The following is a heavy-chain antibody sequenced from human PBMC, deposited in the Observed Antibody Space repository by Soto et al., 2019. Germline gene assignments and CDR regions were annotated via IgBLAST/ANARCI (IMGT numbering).Heavy chain of an antibody. CDR3: ARDFTDSSGPTLGMGV. D-gene: IGHD6-19*01. CDR2: IYYSGST. CDR1: GGSISSGGYY. J-gene: IGHJ6*02. Sequence: QVQLQESGPGLVKPSQTLSLTCTVSGGSISSGGYYWSWIRQHPGKGLEWIGYIYYSGSTYYNPSLNSRVTIAVXTXKXQFSLKLSSVTAADTAVYYCARDFTDSSGPTLGMGVWGQGTTVTVSS. V-gene: IGHV4-31*03.